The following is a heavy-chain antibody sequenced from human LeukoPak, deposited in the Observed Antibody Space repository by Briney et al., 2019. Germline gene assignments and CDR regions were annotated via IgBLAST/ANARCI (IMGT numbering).Heavy chain of an antibody. CDR2: IYYSGST. D-gene: IGHD6-19*01. J-gene: IGHJ4*02. Sequence: SETLSLTCTVSGGSISSYYWSWIRQPPGKGLEWIGYIYYSGSTNYNPSLKSRVTISVDTSKNQFSLKLSSVTAADTAVYYCARSSGFIDYWGQGTLVTVSP. CDR3: ARSSGFIDY. CDR1: GGSISSYY. V-gene: IGHV4-59*01.